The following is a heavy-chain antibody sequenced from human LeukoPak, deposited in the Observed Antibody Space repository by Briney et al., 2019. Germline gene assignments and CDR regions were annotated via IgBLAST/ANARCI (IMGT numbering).Heavy chain of an antibody. CDR2: IYHSGST. CDR1: RASIISGGYY. J-gene: IGHJ5*02. D-gene: IGHD4-17*01. Sequence: SGTLSLTCIVSRASIISGGYYGSCIRQHPRRCLEWIRYIYHSGSTNYHPSLRSRIPISIHTSKNQFSLKLNSVTAADTSVDYRARGSPDPLATVTPRWFDPGGQGTLVTV. V-gene: IGHV4-31*03. CDR3: ARGSPDPLATVTPRWFDP.